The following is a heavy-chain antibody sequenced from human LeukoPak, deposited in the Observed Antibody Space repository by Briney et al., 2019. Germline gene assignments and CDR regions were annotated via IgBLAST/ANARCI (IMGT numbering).Heavy chain of an antibody. CDR3: TKDHPDCRGTSCLLFDS. J-gene: IGHJ4*02. Sequence: GGSLRLSCAASGFTFSSYAMSWVRQAPGKGLEWVSMITSGGGSTYHADSVKGRFTISRDNPKNTLCLQMTSLRAEDTAVYYCTKDHPDCRGTSCLLFDSWGQGTLVTVSS. V-gene: IGHV3-23*01. CDR2: ITSGGGST. D-gene: IGHD2-2*01. CDR1: GFTFSSYA.